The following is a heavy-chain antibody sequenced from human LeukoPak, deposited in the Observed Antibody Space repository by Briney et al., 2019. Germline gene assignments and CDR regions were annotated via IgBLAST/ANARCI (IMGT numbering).Heavy chain of an antibody. J-gene: IGHJ4*02. D-gene: IGHD6-19*01. CDR3: LFQAVAVGY. CDR1: GFTFSSYA. V-gene: IGHV3-23*01. Sequence: QTGGSLRLSCAASGFTFSSYAMSWVRQAPGKGLEWVSAISGSGGSTYYADSVKGRFTISRDNSKNTLYLQTNSLRAEDTAVYYCLFQAVAVGYWGQGTLVTVSS. CDR2: ISGSGGST.